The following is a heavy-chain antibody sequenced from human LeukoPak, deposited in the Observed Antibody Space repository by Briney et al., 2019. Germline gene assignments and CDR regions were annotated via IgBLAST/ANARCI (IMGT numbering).Heavy chain of an antibody. V-gene: IGHV4-31*03. J-gene: IGHJ3*02. Sequence: SQTLSLTCTVSGGSISSGGYYWSWIRQHPGKGLEWIGYIYYSGSTYYNPSLKSRVTISVDTSKNQFSLKLSSVTAADTAVYYCARDKGQRLVGAFDIWGQGTMVTVSS. CDR2: IYYSGST. D-gene: IGHD6-13*01. CDR3: ARDKGQRLVGAFDI. CDR1: GGSISSGGYY.